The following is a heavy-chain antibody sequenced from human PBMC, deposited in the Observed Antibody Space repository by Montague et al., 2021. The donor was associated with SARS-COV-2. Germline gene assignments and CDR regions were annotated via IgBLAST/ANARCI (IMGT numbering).Heavy chain of an antibody. V-gene: IGHV4-61*09. CDR1: GGSISSASYY. CDR3: ARLGFVELWLNLGWFDP. CDR2: IYSTVIT. D-gene: IGHD3-16*02. J-gene: IGHJ5*02. Sequence: TLSLTCTVSGGSISSASYYWSWIRQPAGKGLEWIGHIYSTVITNYHPSLKSRVTISVDLSKNQFSLKMTSVTAADTAVYYCARLGFVELWLNLGWFDPWGQGTLVTVSS.